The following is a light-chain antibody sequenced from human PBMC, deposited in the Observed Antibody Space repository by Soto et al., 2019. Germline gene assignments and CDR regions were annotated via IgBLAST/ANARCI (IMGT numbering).Light chain of an antibody. Sequence: QSALTQPASVSGSAGQSITISCSGTMRDVGAYKLVSWYQQHPGTAPKLIIYEVRNRPSGISSRFSGSSSGTTASLTISGLQSEDEGDYYFSAYTARSTLVFGGGTKLTVL. V-gene: IGLV2-14*01. CDR2: EVR. J-gene: IGLJ3*02. CDR3: SAYTARSTLV. CDR1: MRDVGAYKL.